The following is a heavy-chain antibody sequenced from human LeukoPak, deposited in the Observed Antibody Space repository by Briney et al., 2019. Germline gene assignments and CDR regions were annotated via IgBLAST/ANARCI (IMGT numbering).Heavy chain of an antibody. J-gene: IGHJ4*02. CDR3: ARDPGYNYGFDY. CDR1: GFTFSSYA. V-gene: IGHV3-23*01. D-gene: IGHD5-18*01. CDR2: ISGSGGST. Sequence: GGSLRLSCAASGFTFSSYAMSWVRQAPGKGLEWVSAISGSGGSTYYADSVKGRFTISRDNSKNSLYLQMNSLRAEDTAVYYCARDPGYNYGFDYWGQGTLVTVSS.